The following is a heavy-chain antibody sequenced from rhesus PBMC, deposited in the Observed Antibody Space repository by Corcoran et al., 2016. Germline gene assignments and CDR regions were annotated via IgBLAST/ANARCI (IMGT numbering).Heavy chain of an antibody. CDR2: INPKTGGT. V-gene: IGHV1-138*01. J-gene: IGHJ4*01. CDR3: ARRRVATVAATY. Sequence: QVQLVQSGAEVKKPGSSEKVTCQAFGYNLSASYIQWVRRAPGQGLEWVREINPKTGGTNYAQKFQGRVSMTRDTSTRTAYMELSSLRSEDTAVYYCARRRVATVAATYWGQGVLVTVSS. CDR1: GYNLSASY. D-gene: IGHD4-29*01.